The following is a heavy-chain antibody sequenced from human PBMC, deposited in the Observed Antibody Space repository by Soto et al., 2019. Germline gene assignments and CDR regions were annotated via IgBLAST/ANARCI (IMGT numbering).Heavy chain of an antibody. CDR3: AREVYYDFWSGFNTHPYYFDY. D-gene: IGHD3-3*01. CDR2: ISDDGSKE. V-gene: IGHV3-30-3*01. J-gene: IGHJ4*02. CDR1: EFSFSIYT. Sequence: QVQLVESGGGVVQPGRSLRLSYAASEFSFSIYTMHWVRQAPGKGLEWVAVISDDGSKEYYADSVKGRFTISRDNSKNTLYLQMNSLRPEDTAVYYCAREVYYDFWSGFNTHPYYFDYWGQGTLVTVSS.